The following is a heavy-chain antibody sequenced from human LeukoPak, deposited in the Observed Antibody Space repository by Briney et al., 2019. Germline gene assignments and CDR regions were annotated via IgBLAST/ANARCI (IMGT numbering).Heavy chain of an antibody. CDR1: GYXFIGYY. Sequence: VSVKVSCKASGYXFIGYYIHWVRQAPGQGLEWMGWINPNNGGTNYAQKFQGRVTMTRDTSISTVYMELSRLRPDDTAVYYCARGTYFGVYWGQGTLVTVSS. CDR3: ARGTYFGVY. D-gene: IGHD3-10*01. CDR2: INPNNGGT. J-gene: IGHJ1*01. V-gene: IGHV1-2*02.